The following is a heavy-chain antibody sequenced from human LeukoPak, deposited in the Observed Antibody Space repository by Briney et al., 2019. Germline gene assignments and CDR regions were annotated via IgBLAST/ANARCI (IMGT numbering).Heavy chain of an antibody. J-gene: IGHJ6*03. Sequence: SETLSLTCTVSGGSISSGGYYWSWIRQPPGKGLEWIGYIYHSGSTYYNPPLKSRVTISVDRSKNQFSLKLNSVTAADTAVYYCARGQDGTTHPPYYYYMDVWGKGTTVTVSS. CDR1: GGSISSGGYY. CDR3: ARGQDGTTHPPYYYYMDV. V-gene: IGHV4-30-2*01. CDR2: IYHSGST. D-gene: IGHD1-7*01.